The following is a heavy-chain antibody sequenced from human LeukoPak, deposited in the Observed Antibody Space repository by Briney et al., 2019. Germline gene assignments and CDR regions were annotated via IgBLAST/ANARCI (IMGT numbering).Heavy chain of an antibody. J-gene: IGHJ4*02. V-gene: IGHV4-61*02. CDR2: IYTRGST. D-gene: IGHD3-10*01. CDR1: GDSISSGDYY. CDR3: ARDGRYGSGSYSEAHFDY. Sequence: SETLSLTCTVSGDSISSGDYYWSWIRQPAGKGLEWIGRIYTRGSTNYNPFLKSRVTISIDTSKNQFSLKLSSVTAADTAMYYCARDGRYGSGSYSEAHFDYWGQGTLVTVSS.